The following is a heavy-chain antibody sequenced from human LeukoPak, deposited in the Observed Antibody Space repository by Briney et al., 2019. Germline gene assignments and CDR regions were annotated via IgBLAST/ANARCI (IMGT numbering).Heavy chain of an antibody. V-gene: IGHV1-69*13. D-gene: IGHD6-19*01. J-gene: IGHJ4*02. Sequence: SVKVCCKASGGSFTSYAISCLRQAPGQWLELMGGIIPIFGTANYAQKFQGRVTITADESTSTAYMELSSLRSEDTAVYYCARGGVAGYRLIFDYWGQGTLVTVSS. CDR3: ARGGVAGYRLIFDY. CDR1: GGSFTSYA. CDR2: IIPIFGTA.